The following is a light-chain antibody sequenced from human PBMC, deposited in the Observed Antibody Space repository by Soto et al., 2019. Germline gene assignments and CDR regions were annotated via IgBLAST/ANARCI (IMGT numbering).Light chain of an antibody. CDR3: QQFHISRT. J-gene: IGKJ1*01. CDR1: QSVSSSY. Sequence: EIVLTQSPGTLSLSPGDRATLSCRASQSVSSSYLAWYQQKPGQAPRLLIYGASSSATGIPDRFSGSGSGTDFTLTISRLEPEDFAVYYCQQFHISRTFGQGTKVDIK. CDR2: GAS. V-gene: IGKV3-20*01.